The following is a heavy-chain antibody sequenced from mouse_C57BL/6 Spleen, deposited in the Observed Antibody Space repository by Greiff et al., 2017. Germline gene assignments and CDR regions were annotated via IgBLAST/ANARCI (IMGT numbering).Heavy chain of an antibody. CDR1: GYAFSSSW. CDR3: ARDSNYVDY. CDR2: IYPGDGDT. J-gene: IGHJ2*01. Sequence: QVQLQQSGPELVKPGASVKISCKASGYAFSSSWMNWVKQRPGKGLEWIGRIYPGDGDTNYNGKFKGKATLTADKSSSTAYMQLSSLTSEDSAVYFCARDSNYVDYWGQGTTRTVSS. D-gene: IGHD2-5*01. V-gene: IGHV1-82*01.